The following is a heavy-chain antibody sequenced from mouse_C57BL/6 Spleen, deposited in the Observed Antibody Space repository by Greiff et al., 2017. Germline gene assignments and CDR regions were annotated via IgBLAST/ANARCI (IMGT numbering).Heavy chain of an antibody. CDR1: GYTFTSYW. Sequence: VQLQQSGAELAKPGASVKLSCKASGYTFTSYWMHWVKQRPGQGLEWIGYINPSSGYTKYNQKFKDKATLTADKSSITAYMQLSSLTYEDSAVYYCARCSTRVVAFDYWGQSTTLTVSS. D-gene: IGHD1-1*01. J-gene: IGHJ2*01. V-gene: IGHV1-7*01. CDR2: INPSSGYT. CDR3: ARCSTRVVAFDY.